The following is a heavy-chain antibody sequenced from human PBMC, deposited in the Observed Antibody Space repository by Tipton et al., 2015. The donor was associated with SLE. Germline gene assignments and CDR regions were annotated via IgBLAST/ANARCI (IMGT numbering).Heavy chain of an antibody. J-gene: IGHJ4*02. Sequence: LRLSCTVSGGSISSSSYYWGWIRQPPGKGLEWIGSVYYSGSTYFNPSLKSRVTISVDTSKSLFSLKLSSVTATDTALYFCATGMVYYYFDYWGQGTLVTVSS. CDR2: VYYSGST. CDR1: GGSISSSSYY. D-gene: IGHD2-8*01. V-gene: IGHV4-39*01. CDR3: ATGMVYYYFDY.